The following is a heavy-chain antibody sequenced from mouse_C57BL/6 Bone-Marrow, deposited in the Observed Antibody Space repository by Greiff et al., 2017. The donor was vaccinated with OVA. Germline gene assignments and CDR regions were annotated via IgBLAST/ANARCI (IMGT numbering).Heavy chain of an antibody. Sequence: QQSCKASGYTFTSYWMHWVKQRPGRGLEWIGRIDPNSGGTKYNEKFKSKATLTVDKPSSTAYMQLSSLTSEDSAVYYCARGGVYGSSPYWYFDVWGTGTTVTVSS. CDR1: GYTFTSYW. D-gene: IGHD1-1*01. CDR2: IDPNSGGT. J-gene: IGHJ1*03. V-gene: IGHV1-72*01. CDR3: ARGGVYGSSPYWYFDV.